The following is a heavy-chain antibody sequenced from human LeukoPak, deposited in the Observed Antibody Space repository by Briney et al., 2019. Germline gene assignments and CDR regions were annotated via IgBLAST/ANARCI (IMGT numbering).Heavy chain of an antibody. CDR2: IYHDRST. J-gene: IGHJ4*02. CDR3: ARDSAFSSYSY. CDR1: GFTVGNYY. D-gene: IGHD2-21*01. V-gene: IGHV3-53*01. Sequence: GGSLRLSCTASGFTVGNYYMSWVRQAPGKGLEWVAIIYHDRSTYYAASVKGRFTISRDDSKNMVLLQMDSPRAEDTAIYYCARDSAFSSYSYWGQGALVTVSS.